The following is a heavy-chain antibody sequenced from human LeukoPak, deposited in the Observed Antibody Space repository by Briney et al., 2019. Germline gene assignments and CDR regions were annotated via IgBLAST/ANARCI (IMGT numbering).Heavy chain of an antibody. CDR3: AREDNLGSGSSPNDY. J-gene: IGHJ4*02. V-gene: IGHV1-69*13. CDR2: IIPIFGTA. CDR1: GGTFSIYA. Sequence: ASVKVSCKASGGTFSIYAISWVRPAPGQGLEWMGGIIPIFGTANYAQKFQGRVTITADESTSTAYMELSSLRAEDTAVYYCAREDNLGSGSSPNDYWGQGTLVTVSS. D-gene: IGHD6-19*01.